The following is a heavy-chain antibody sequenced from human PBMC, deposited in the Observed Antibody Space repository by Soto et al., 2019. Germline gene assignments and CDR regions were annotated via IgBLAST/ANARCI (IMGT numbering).Heavy chain of an antibody. CDR2: TYYRSKWYN. CDR3: ARDRGIAVGLGY. D-gene: IGHD6-19*01. J-gene: IGHJ4*02. V-gene: IGHV6-1*01. Sequence: QVPLQQSGPGLVKPSQTLSLTCAISGDSVSSNSAAWNWIRQSPSRGLEWLGRTYYRSKWYNDCAVSVKTRLTINQHKPKNPFSLQLNSVTPEDTAVYYCARDRGIAVGLGYWGQGTLVTVSS. CDR1: GDSVSSNSAA.